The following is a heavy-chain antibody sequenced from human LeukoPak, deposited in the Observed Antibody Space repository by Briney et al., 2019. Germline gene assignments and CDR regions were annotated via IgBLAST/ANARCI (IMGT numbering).Heavy chain of an antibody. V-gene: IGHV1-2*06. CDR1: GYTFISYY. CDR2: INPNSGDT. J-gene: IGHJ6*03. D-gene: IGHD2-8*01. Sequence: ASVKVSCKASGYTFISYYIHWVRQAPGQGLEWLGRINPNSGDTNYAQNFHGRVTMTRDTSITTAYMELNSLTSDDTAVYFCARSAEHCNNGVCFTDYYMDVWGKGTTVTVSS. CDR3: ARSAEHCNNGVCFTDYYMDV.